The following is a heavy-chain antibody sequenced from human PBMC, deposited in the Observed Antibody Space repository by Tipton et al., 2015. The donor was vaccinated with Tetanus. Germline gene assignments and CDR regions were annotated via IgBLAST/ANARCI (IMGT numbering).Heavy chain of an antibody. Sequence: TLSLTCAVYGGTFNNYFWTWIRQPPGKGLEWIGEINYDGSTNYSPSPKSRVTLSLDTTKKQVSLKLSSVTAADTAVYYCARGDYYGSGTYDVWGQGTTVTVPS. CDR2: INYDGST. CDR1: GGTFNNYF. J-gene: IGHJ6*02. D-gene: IGHD3-10*01. CDR3: ARGDYYGSGTYDV. V-gene: IGHV4-34*01.